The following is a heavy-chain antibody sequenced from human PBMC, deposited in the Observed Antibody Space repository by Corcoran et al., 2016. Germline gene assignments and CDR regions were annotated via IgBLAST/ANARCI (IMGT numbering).Heavy chain of an antibody. Sequence: QVQLVQSGAEVKKPGSSVKVSCKASGGTFSSYAISWVRQAPGQGLEWMGGIIPIFGTANYAQKFQGRVTITADESTSTAYKELSSLRSEDTAVYYCARGYKGYSYGYPYYYYVMDVWGQGTTVTVSS. D-gene: IGHD5-18*01. CDR3: ARGYKGYSYGYPYYYYVMDV. J-gene: IGHJ6*02. V-gene: IGHV1-69*01. CDR1: GGTFSSYA. CDR2: IIPIFGTA.